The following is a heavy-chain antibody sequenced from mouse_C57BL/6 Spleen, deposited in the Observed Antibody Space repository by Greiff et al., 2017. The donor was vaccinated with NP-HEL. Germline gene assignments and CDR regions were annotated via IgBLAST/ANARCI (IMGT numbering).Heavy chain of an antibody. V-gene: IGHV1-26*01. D-gene: IGHD3-2*02. CDR2: INPNNGGT. J-gene: IGHJ2*01. Sequence: EVQLQQSGPELVKPGASVKISCKASGYTFTDYYMNWVKQSHGKSLEWIGDINPNNGGTSYNQKFKGKATLTVDKSSSTAYMELRSLTSEDSAVYYCARGDSSGYDYFDYWGQGTTLTVSS. CDR1: GYTFTDYY. CDR3: ARGDSSGYDYFDY.